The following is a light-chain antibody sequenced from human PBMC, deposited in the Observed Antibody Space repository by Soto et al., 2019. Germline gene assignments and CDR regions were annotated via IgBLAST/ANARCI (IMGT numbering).Light chain of an antibody. CDR2: AAS. CDR1: RGISIY. V-gene: IGKV1-16*02. J-gene: IGKJ2*01. Sequence: DIQMTQSPSSLSASVGDRVTITCRASRGISIYLAWFQQKPGQAPKSLIYAASSLQSGVPSNFSGSGSGTDFTLTINSLQPEDFANYYCQQYDSYPYPFGQGTKLEIK. CDR3: QQYDSYPYP.